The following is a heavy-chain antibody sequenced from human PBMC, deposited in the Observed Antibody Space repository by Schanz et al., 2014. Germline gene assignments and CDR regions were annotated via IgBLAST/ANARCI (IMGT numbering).Heavy chain of an antibody. CDR3: ARVVGSGWHYFDL. J-gene: IGHJ4*02. D-gene: IGHD6-19*01. CDR1: GFTFSSYD. Sequence: VHLVESGGGVVQPGRSLRLSCAASGFTFSSYDMHWVRQVTGKGLEWVSGIGTAGDTYYPDSVKGRFTISRENAQNSLFLQLNTLRAGDTAVYYCARVVGSGWHYFDLWGQGTLVTVSS. V-gene: IGHV3-13*04. CDR2: IGTAGDT.